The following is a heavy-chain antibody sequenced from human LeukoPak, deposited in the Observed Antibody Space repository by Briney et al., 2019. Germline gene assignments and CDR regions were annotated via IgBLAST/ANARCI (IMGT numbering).Heavy chain of an antibody. CDR1: GFIFRNYW. Sequence: PGGSLRLSCEAAGFIFRNYWMGWVRQAPGKGLEWVANINEDGSEKYYVDSVKGRFTISRDNAKNSLYLQMNILRAEDTVVFYCLSGPGHCGQGTLVTVSS. CDR3: LSGPGH. J-gene: IGHJ4*02. V-gene: IGHV3-7*01. CDR2: INEDGSEK.